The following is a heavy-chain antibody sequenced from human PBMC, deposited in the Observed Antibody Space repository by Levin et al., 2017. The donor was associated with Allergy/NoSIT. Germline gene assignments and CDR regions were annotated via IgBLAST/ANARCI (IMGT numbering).Heavy chain of an antibody. CDR1: GFTFSDYY. J-gene: IGHJ5*02. D-gene: IGHD3-3*01. V-gene: IGHV3-11*01. CDR2: ISFSGSTI. CDR3: ARDGEDDFWSGYYEYNWFDP. Sequence: GGSLRLSCAASGFTFSDYYMSWIRQAPGKGLEWVSYISFSGSTIYYADSVKGRFTISRDIAKNSLYLQMNSLRAEDTAVYYCARDGEDDFWSGYYEYNWFDPWGQGTLVTVSS.